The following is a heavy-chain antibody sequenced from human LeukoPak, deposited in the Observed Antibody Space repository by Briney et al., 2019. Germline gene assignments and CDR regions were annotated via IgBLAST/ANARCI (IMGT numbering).Heavy chain of an antibody. CDR1: CGSISSCGYY. CDR3: ARGLDIVVVPAALRAPYAFDI. CDR2: IYYSGST. D-gene: IGHD2-2*01. V-gene: IGHV4-31*03. Sequence: PSETLSLTCTVSCGSISSCGYYLSWTRQHPGKGLGWIGYIYYSGSTYYNPYLKSRITISVDKSKNQFSLKLSSVTAADTAVYYCARGLDIVVVPAALRAPYAFDIWGQGTRVPVSS. J-gene: IGHJ3*02.